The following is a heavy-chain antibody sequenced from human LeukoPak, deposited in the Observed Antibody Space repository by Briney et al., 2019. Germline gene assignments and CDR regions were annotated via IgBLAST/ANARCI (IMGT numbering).Heavy chain of an antibody. D-gene: IGHD3-16*01. Sequence: SETLSLTCAVNGGSLSGYYWSWIRQPPGKGLEWIGEINHSGYTNYNPSLKSRVTISVDTSKKHFSLSLNSVTAADTAVYYCARGGALSPTGPPWGKGAQVTVSS. CDR2: INHSGYT. CDR1: GGSLSGYY. CDR3: ARGGALSPTGPP. V-gene: IGHV4-34*01. J-gene: IGHJ4*02.